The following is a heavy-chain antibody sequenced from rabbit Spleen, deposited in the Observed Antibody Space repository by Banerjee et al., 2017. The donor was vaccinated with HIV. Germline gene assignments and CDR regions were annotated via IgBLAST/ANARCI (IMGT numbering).Heavy chain of an antibody. CDR3: ARDLPGVIGWNFNL. D-gene: IGHD1-1*01. CDR1: GFSFSSNA. CDR2: INSFSGRP. V-gene: IGHV1S40*01. J-gene: IGHJ4*01. Sequence: QSLEESGGDLVKPGASLTLTCTASGFSFSSNAMCWFRQAPGKGLEWIACINSFSGRPVYATWVNGRFTISKASWTTVTLHMTGLTAADTATYFCARDLPGVIGWNFNLWGQGTLSPS.